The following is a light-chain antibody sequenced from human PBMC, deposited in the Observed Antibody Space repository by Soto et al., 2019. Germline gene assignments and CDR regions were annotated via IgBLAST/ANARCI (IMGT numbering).Light chain of an antibody. CDR3: ASWDDSLNGVV. J-gene: IGLJ2*01. CDR2: SNN. V-gene: IGLV1-44*01. CDR1: NSNIGSNT. Sequence: QAVVTQPPSASGTPGQRVTISCSGSNSNIGSNTVNWYQQLPGTAPKLLIYSNNQRPSGVPGRFSDSKSGTSASLAISGLQSEDEADSYCASWDDSLNGVVFGGGTKLTVL.